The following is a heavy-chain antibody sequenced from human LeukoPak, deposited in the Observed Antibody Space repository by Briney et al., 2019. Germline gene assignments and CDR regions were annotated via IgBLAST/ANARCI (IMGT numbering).Heavy chain of an antibody. V-gene: IGHV3-30*02. J-gene: IGHJ4*02. Sequence: GGSLRLSCVGSTFTFSDYGMHWVRQAPGKGLEWVAFIRNDGAKTYYADSAKGRFTISRDNSKNTLYLQMNSLRAEDTAVYYCARGRGVVVIAYFDYWGQGTLVTVSS. D-gene: IGHD3-22*01. CDR2: IRNDGAKT. CDR3: ARGRGVVVIAYFDY. CDR1: TFTFSDYG.